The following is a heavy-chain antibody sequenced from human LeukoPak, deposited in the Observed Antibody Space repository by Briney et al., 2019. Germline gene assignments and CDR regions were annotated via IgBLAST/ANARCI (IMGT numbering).Heavy chain of an antibody. V-gene: IGHV1-18*01. Sequence: ASVKVSCKASGYTFTSYGISWVRQAPGQGLEWMGWISAYNGNTNYAQKLQGRVTMTTDTSTITAYMELRILGSDDSAVYYCARAPITMIVVEYYFDYWGQGTLVTVSS. J-gene: IGHJ4*02. CDR1: GYTFTSYG. CDR3: ARAPITMIVVEYYFDY. D-gene: IGHD3-22*01. CDR2: ISAYNGNT.